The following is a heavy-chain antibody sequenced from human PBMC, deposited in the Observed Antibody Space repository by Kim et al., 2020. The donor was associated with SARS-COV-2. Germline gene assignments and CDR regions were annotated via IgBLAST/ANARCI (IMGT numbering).Heavy chain of an antibody. V-gene: IGHV3-74*01. Sequence: TSYAGCVKAAVTIPRDHAKNTLYLHMNSLGAEDTAVYYCEREGSGSLDYWGQGTLVTVSS. CDR3: EREGSGSLDY. J-gene: IGHJ4*02. CDR2: T. D-gene: IGHD3-10*01.